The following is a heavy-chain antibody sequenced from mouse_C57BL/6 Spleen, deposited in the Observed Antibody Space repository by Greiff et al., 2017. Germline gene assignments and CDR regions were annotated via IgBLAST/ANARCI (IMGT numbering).Heavy chain of an antibody. Sequence: QVQLQQPGAELVKPGASVKLSCKASGYTFTSYWMHWVKQRPGRGLEWIGRIDPNSGGTKYNEKFKSKATLTVDKPSSTAYMQLSSLTSEDSAVYYCATRYYYGSSSDYAMDYWGQRASVTVSS. CDR3: ATRYYYGSSSDYAMDY. D-gene: IGHD1-1*01. J-gene: IGHJ4*01. V-gene: IGHV1-72*01. CDR2: IDPNSGGT. CDR1: GYTFTSYW.